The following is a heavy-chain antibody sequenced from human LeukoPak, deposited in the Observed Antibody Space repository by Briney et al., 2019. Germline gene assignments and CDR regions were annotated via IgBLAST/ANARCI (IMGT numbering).Heavy chain of an antibody. J-gene: IGHJ4*02. CDR2: LYSSATT. CDR3: AKKANFWSGPED. V-gene: IGHV3-53*01. Sequence: GGSLRLSCAASGFTVSSNYMTWVRQAPGKGLEWVSILYSSATTYYADSVTGQLTISRDNSKNTLYLQMNSLRAEDTAVYYCAKKANFWSGPEDWGQGTLVTVSS. D-gene: IGHD3-3*01. CDR1: GFTVSSNY.